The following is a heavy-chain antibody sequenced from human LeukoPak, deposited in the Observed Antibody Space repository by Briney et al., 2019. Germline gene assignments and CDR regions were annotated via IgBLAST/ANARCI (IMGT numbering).Heavy chain of an antibody. Sequence: LPGGSLRLSCAASGFTFSSYAMSWVRQAPGKGLEWVSAISGGGGTTYYADSVKGRFTISRDNSKNTLFLQMISLRAEDTALYYCAKGVTVFCIAGSCYGDYWGQGTLVTVSS. D-gene: IGHD2-15*01. CDR2: ISGGGGTT. V-gene: IGHV3-23*01. J-gene: IGHJ4*02. CDR3: AKGVTVFCIAGSCYGDY. CDR1: GFTFSSYA.